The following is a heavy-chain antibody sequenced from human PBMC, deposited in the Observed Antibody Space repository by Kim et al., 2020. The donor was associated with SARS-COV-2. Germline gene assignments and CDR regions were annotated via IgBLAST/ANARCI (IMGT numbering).Heavy chain of an antibody. J-gene: IGHJ4*02. Sequence: QTLQGRVTLTRDTSASTAYMELRGLTSEDTAVYYCARDGTTRNGGYYFDYWGQGALVTVSS. CDR3: ARDGTTRNGGYYFDY. V-gene: IGHV1-3*01. D-gene: IGHD1-1*01.